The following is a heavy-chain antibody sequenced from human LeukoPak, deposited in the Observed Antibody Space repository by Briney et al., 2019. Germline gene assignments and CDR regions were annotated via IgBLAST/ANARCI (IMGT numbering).Heavy chain of an antibody. CDR1: GGSFSGYY. J-gene: IGHJ5*02. Sequence: SETLSLTCAVYGGSFSGYYWSWIRQPPGKGLEWIGEINHSGSTNYNPSLKSRVTISVDTSKNQFSLKLSSVTAADTAVYYCARGTLAAWRAYNWFDPWGQGTLVTVSS. CDR2: INHSGST. CDR3: ARGTLAAWRAYNWFDP. V-gene: IGHV4-34*01. D-gene: IGHD6-6*01.